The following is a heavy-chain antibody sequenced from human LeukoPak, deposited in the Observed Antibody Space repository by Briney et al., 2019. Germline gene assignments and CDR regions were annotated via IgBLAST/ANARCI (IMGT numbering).Heavy chain of an antibody. Sequence: GGSLRLSCAASGFTFSSYAMYWVRQAPGKGLEWVSGIFGSGGSTHYADSVKGRFTISRDNSKNTVYLQMNSLRAEDTAVYYCARGDDISPGRVLDYWGQGTLVTVSS. J-gene: IGHJ4*02. CDR1: GFTFSSYA. CDR2: IFGSGGST. CDR3: ARGDDISPGRVLDY. V-gene: IGHV3-23*01. D-gene: IGHD3-9*01.